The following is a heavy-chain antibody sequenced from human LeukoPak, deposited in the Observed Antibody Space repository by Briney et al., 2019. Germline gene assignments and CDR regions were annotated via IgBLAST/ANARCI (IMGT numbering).Heavy chain of an antibody. CDR1: GFTFDDYA. J-gene: IGHJ4*02. D-gene: IGHD3-22*01. CDR2: ISWNSGSI. CDR3: AKDVHSSGYYGIDY. V-gene: IGHV3-9*03. Sequence: PGGSVRLSCAASGFTFDDYAMHWVRQAPGKGLEWVSGISWNSGSIGYADSVKGRFTISRDNAKNSLYLQMNSLRAEDMALYYCAKDVHSSGYYGIDYWGQGTLVTVSS.